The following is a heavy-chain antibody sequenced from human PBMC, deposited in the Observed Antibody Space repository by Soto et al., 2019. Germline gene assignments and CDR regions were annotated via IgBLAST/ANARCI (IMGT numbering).Heavy chain of an antibody. CDR2: IIPIFGTA. CDR1: GGTFSSYA. Sequence: SVKVSCKASGGTFSSYAISWVRQAPGQGLERMGGIIPIFGTANYAQKFQGRVTITADESTSTAYMELSSLRSEDTAVYYCARDDFWSGYHQLDYYYYGMDVWGQGTTVTVSS. CDR3: ARDDFWSGYHQLDYYYYGMDV. V-gene: IGHV1-69*13. J-gene: IGHJ6*02. D-gene: IGHD3-3*01.